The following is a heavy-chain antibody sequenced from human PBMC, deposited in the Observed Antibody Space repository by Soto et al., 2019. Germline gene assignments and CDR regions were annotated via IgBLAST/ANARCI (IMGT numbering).Heavy chain of an antibody. J-gene: IGHJ4*02. D-gene: IGHD2-21*02. CDR1: GYTFTSYA. CDR3: ARSIVAVTAADY. Sequence: QVQLVQSGAEVKKPGASVKVSCKASGYTFTSYAMHWVRQAPGQRLEWMGWINAGNGNTNYSQKFQGRVTITRDTSARNAYMQLSSLRTEDTAVYYCARSIVAVTAADYCGQGTLVTVSS. V-gene: IGHV1-3*01. CDR2: INAGNGNT.